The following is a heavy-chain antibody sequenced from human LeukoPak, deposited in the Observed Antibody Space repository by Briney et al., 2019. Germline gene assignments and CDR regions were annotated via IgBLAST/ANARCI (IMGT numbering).Heavy chain of an antibody. Sequence: PGGSLRLSCAASGFTFSSYGMHWVRQAPGKGLEWVAVIPADGTQKYYADSVKGRFTVSRDNSKNTLYLQMNSLRSEDTAVYYCARDAPYSGGCCAFDIWGQGTMVTVSS. V-gene: IGHV3-30*03. J-gene: IGHJ3*02. CDR1: GFTFSSYG. CDR2: IPADGTQK. CDR3: ARDAPYSGGCCAFDI. D-gene: IGHD6-19*01.